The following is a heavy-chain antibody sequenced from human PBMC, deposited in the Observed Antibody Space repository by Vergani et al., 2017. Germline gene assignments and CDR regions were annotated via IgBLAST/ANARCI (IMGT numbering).Heavy chain of an antibody. Sequence: QVQLVESGGGLVKPGGSLRLSCAASGFSFSDHYMTWIRQAPGKGLEWVSYISNSGNTIEYADSVKGRFSLSRDNAKSSLFLQMDSLRAEDTAVYYCARDHRDYNNYPGTFDIGGKGSMVTVSS. V-gene: IGHV3-11*01. D-gene: IGHD5-24*01. J-gene: IGHJ3*02. CDR2: ISNSGNTI. CDR1: GFSFSDHY. CDR3: ARDHRDYNNYPGTFDI.